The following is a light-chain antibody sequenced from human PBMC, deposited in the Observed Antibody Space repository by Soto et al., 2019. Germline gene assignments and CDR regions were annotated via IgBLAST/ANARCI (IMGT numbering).Light chain of an antibody. V-gene: IGLV2-14*01. Sequence: QSVLTQPASVSGSPGQSITISCTGTSSDVGGYNYVSWYQQHPGKAPKLMIYEVSNRPSGVSNRFSGSKSGNTASLTISGLQADDEADYYCSSYTSSSTPVFATGTKGTV. CDR2: EVS. CDR1: SSDVGGYNY. J-gene: IGLJ1*01. CDR3: SSYTSSSTPV.